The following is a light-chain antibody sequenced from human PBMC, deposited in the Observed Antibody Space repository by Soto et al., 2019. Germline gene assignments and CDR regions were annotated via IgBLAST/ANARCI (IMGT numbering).Light chain of an antibody. Sequence: EIVMTQSPATLSVSPGERATLSCRASQSVSSDLAWYQQKPGQAPRLLIYGASTMSTGNPARFSGSGSGTVITLTTSILQSEDFAVYCCQKYNNWLWTFGQGTKVDIK. V-gene: IGKV3-15*01. J-gene: IGKJ1*01. CDR1: QSVSSD. CDR3: QKYNNWLWT. CDR2: GAS.